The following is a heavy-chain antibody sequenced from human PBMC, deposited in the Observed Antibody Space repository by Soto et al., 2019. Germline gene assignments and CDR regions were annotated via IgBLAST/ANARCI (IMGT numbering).Heavy chain of an antibody. V-gene: IGHV5-10-1*01. CDR2: IDPSDSYT. CDR3: ARQGIVVVPADNWFDP. J-gene: IGHJ5*02. Sequence: GESLKISCKGSGYSFTSYWISWVRQMPGKGLEWMGRIDPSDSYTNYSPSFQGHVTISADKSISTAYLQWSSLKASDTAMYYCARQGIVVVPADNWFDPWGQGTLVTVSS. CDR1: GYSFTSYW. D-gene: IGHD2-2*01.